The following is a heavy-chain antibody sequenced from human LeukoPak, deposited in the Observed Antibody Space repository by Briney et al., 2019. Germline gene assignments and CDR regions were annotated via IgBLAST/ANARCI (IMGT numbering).Heavy chain of an antibody. CDR3: AREVYDYVWGSYLDYFDY. D-gene: IGHD3-16*01. Sequence: PSETLSLTCTVSGGSISSGSYYWSWIGQPAGKGLEWMGRSYTSGSTNYNPSLKSRVTISVDTSKNQFSLKLSSVTAADTAVYYCAREVYDYVWGSYLDYFDYWGQGTLVTVSS. CDR2: SYTSGST. V-gene: IGHV4-61*02. CDR1: GGSISSGSYY. J-gene: IGHJ4*02.